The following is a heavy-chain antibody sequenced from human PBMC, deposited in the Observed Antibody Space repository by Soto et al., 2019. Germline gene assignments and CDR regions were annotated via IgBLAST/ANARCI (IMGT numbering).Heavy chain of an antibody. CDR3: ARDYFMGGTVAGPFDY. J-gene: IGHJ4*02. CDR1: GFTFSSYD. D-gene: IGHD6-19*01. Sequence: GGSLRLSCAASGFTFSSYDMHWVRQATGKGLEWVSAIGTAGDTYYPGSVKGRFTISRENAKNSLYLQMNSLRAGDTAVYYCARDYFMGGTVAGPFDYWGQGTLVTVSS. CDR2: IGTAGDT. V-gene: IGHV3-13*01.